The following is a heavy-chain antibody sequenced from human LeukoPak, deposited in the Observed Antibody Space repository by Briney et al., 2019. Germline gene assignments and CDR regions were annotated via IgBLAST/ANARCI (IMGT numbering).Heavy chain of an antibody. Sequence: PAASVKVSCKASGYTFTGYYMHWVRQAPGQGLEWMGWINPNSGGTNYAQKFQHRVTMTRDSSLSTAYMELSRLRSDDTAVYYCARESGGTMVRGGRYYYYMDVWGKGTTVTVSS. CDR2: INPNSGGT. J-gene: IGHJ6*03. CDR1: GYTFTGYY. CDR3: ARESGGTMVRGGRYYYYMDV. V-gene: IGHV1-2*02. D-gene: IGHD3-10*01.